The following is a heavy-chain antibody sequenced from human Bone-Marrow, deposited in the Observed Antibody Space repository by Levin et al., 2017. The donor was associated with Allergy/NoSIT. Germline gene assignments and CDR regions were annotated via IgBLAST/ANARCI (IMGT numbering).Heavy chain of an antibody. J-gene: IGHJ4*02. CDR3: ARDPFVYNFGSGSYLDY. Sequence: HGESLKISCAASGFAFSNYWMHWVRQAPGKGLVWVSRINRGGSSTTYADSVKGRFTISRDNAKNTLYLQMNSLRAEDTAVYYCARDPFVYNFGSGSYLDYWGQGTLVSVSS. CDR1: GFAFSNYW. CDR2: INRGGSST. D-gene: IGHD3-10*01. V-gene: IGHV3-74*01.